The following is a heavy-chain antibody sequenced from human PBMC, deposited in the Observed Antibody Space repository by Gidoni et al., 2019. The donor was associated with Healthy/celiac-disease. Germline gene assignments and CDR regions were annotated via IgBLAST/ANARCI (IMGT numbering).Heavy chain of an antibody. D-gene: IGHD4-17*01. Sequence: QVQLQESGPGLVKPSETLSLTCPVSGGSISSYYWSWIRQPPGKGLEWIGYIYYSGSTNYNPSLKSRVPISVDTSKNQFSLKLSSVTAAATAVYYCARGQGDYWCGWFDPWGQGTLVTVSS. CDR2: IYYSGST. V-gene: IGHV4-59*01. CDR3: ARGQGDYWCGWFDP. CDR1: GGSISSYY. J-gene: IGHJ5*02.